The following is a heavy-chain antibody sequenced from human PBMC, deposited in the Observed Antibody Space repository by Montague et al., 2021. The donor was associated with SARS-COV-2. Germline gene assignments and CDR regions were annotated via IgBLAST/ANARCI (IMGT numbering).Heavy chain of an antibody. V-gene: IGHV6-1*01. CDR2: TYYRSMWKS. J-gene: IGHJ4*02. CDR3: VRGIEAAGSYDY. D-gene: IGHD6-13*01. Sequence: CAISGDSVSSNSATWNWIRQSPSGGLEWLGRTYYRSMWKSDYARSVKSRIAINPDTSKNQFSLQLSSVTPKDTALYYCVRGIEAAGSYDYWGQGTLVTVSS. CDR1: GDSVSSNSAT.